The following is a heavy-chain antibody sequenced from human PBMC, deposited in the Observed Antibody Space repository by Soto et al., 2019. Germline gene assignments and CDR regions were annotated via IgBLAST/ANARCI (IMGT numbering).Heavy chain of an antibody. CDR3: ARDMSAYCGGDCYFDY. D-gene: IGHD2-21*02. CDR2: NSYDGSNK. V-gene: IGHV3-30*04. Sequence: GGSLRLSCAASGFSFSTYAMHWVRQTPGKGLEWVAFNSYDGSNKYYADSVKGRFTISRDNSKNTLYLQMNSLRAEDTAVYYCARDMSAYCGGDCYFDYWGQGTPVTVSS. J-gene: IGHJ4*02. CDR1: GFSFSTYA.